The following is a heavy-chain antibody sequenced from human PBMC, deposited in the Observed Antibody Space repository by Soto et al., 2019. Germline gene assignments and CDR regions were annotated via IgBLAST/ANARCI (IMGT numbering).Heavy chain of an antibody. CDR1: GGSISSSSYY. CDR2: IYYSGST. Sequence: QLQLQESGPGLVKPSETLSLTCTVSGGSISSSSYYWGWIRQPPGKGLERIGSIYYSGSTYYNPSLKSRVTISVDTSKNQFSLKLSSVTAADTAVYYCARQNIVVVVAARPSYFDYWGQGTLVTVSS. V-gene: IGHV4-39*01. J-gene: IGHJ4*02. D-gene: IGHD2-15*01. CDR3: ARQNIVVVVAARPSYFDY.